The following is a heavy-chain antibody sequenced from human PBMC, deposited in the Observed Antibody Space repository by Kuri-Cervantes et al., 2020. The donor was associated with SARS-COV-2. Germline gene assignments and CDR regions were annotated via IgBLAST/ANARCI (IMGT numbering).Heavy chain of an antibody. J-gene: IGHJ3*02. CDR3: AGVPANWWKGAFDI. Sequence: GSLRLSCAVHGGSFSGYYWSWIRQPPGKGLEWIGYIYYSGSTNYNPSLKSRVTISVDTSKNQFSLKLSSVTAADTAVYYCAGVPANWWKGAFDIWGQGTMVTVSS. V-gene: IGHV4-59*08. CDR2: IYYSGST. D-gene: IGHD2-8*02. CDR1: GGSFSGYY.